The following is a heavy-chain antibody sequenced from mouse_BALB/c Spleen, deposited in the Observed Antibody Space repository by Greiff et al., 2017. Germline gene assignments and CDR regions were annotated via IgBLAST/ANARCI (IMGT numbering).Heavy chain of an antibody. CDR3: ARNDGNYFAWFAY. CDR2: IWSGGST. V-gene: IGHV2-4-1*01. Sequence: QVQLKESGPGLVQPSQSLSITCTVSGFSLTSYGVHWVRQSPGQGLEWLGVIWSGGSTDYNAAFISRLSISKDNSKSHVFFKMNSLQADDTAIYYCARNDGNYFAWFAYWGQGTLVTVSA. J-gene: IGHJ3*01. D-gene: IGHD2-1*01. CDR1: GFSLTSYG.